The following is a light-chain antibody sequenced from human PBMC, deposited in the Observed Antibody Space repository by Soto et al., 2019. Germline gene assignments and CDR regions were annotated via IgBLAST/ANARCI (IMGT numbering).Light chain of an antibody. CDR3: CSYTSSSTSFV. Sequence: QSVLTQPAAVSGSPGQSITISCTGTSSDVGGYNYVSWYQQHPGKAPKLMIYEVINRPSGVSIRFSGSKSGNTASLTISGLQAEDEADYYCCSYTSSSTSFVFGTGTQLTVL. CDR2: EVI. V-gene: IGLV2-14*01. CDR1: SSDVGGYNY. J-gene: IGLJ7*01.